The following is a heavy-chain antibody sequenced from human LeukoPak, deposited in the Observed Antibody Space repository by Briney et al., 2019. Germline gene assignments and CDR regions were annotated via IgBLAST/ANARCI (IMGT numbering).Heavy chain of an antibody. Sequence: WVSAISGSGGTTYYADSVQGRFTISRDNSKNTLYLQMNSLRAEDTAVYYCAKLSSSWQIDSWGQGTLVTVSS. D-gene: IGHD6-13*01. V-gene: IGHV3-23*01. CDR2: ISGSGGTT. J-gene: IGHJ4*02. CDR3: AKLSSSWQIDS.